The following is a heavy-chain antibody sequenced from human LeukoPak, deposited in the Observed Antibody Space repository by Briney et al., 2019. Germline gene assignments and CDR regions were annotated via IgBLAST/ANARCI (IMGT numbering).Heavy chain of an antibody. CDR3: AKGTDILTGRVAFDI. J-gene: IGHJ3*02. V-gene: IGHV3-30*02. Sequence: GGSLRLSCGASGFTFSNYGMHWVRQAPGKGLEWVAFIRYDGSNKYYADSVKGRFTISRDNSKNTLYLQMNSLRAEDTAVYYCAKGTDILTGRVAFDIWGQGTMVTVSS. CDR2: IRYDGSNK. D-gene: IGHD3-9*01. CDR1: GFTFSNYG.